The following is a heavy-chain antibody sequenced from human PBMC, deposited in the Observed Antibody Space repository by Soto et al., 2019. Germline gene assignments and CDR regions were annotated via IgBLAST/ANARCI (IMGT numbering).Heavy chain of an antibody. CDR3: ARKACRGDCFLLDP. D-gene: IGHD2-21*02. J-gene: IGHJ5*02. V-gene: IGHV1-18*01. CDR2: INTYYGNT. CDR1: GYTFSNYG. Sequence: ASVKVSCKTSGYTFSNYGISWVRQAPGQGLEWMGWINTYYGNTNYAQKFQGSVTMTTDTSTSTVYMELRSLTSDDTAVYYCARKACRGDCFLLDPGGQGTLVTVSS.